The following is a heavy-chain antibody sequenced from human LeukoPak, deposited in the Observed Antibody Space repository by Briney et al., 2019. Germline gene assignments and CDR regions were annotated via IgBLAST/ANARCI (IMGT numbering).Heavy chain of an antibody. D-gene: IGHD3-22*01. Sequence: GESLNFSGQASGSTSTSYWISWAGQLHGKGLGWMGMIDPSDSYTNDSSSFQGHVTISADKCISTAYLQWSSLKASDTAMYYCATTLPLLLPYDGSGYWGDLDYWGQGTLVTVSS. J-gene: IGHJ4*02. CDR3: ATTLPLLLPYDGSGYWGDLDY. CDR2: IDPSDSYT. CDR1: GSTSTSYW. V-gene: IGHV5-10-1*01.